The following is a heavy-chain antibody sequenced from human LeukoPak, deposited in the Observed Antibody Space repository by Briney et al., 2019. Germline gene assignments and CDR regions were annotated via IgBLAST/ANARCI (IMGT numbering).Heavy chain of an antibody. Sequence: PGRSLRLSCAASGFTFSSYAMHWVRQAPGKGLEWVAVISYDGSNKYYADSVKGRFTISRDNSKNTLYLQMNSLRAEDTAVYYCARDQDSSWYIGGFDYWGQGTLVTVSS. CDR3: ARDQDSSWYIGGFDY. D-gene: IGHD6-13*01. V-gene: IGHV3-30*04. CDR2: ISYDGSNK. J-gene: IGHJ4*02. CDR1: GFTFSSYA.